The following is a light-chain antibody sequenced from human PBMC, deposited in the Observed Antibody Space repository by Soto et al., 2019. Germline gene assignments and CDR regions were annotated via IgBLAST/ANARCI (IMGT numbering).Light chain of an antibody. CDR2: EGS. V-gene: IGLV2-23*01. Sequence: QSALTQPACVSGSPGQSITISCTGTSSDIGSYNLVSWYLHHPGKAPKLMIYEGSKRPSGIANRFSGSKSGNTASLTISGLQAEDEADYYCCSYAGSSTVVFGGGTKLTVL. CDR3: CSYAGSSTVV. CDR1: SSDIGSYNL. J-gene: IGLJ2*01.